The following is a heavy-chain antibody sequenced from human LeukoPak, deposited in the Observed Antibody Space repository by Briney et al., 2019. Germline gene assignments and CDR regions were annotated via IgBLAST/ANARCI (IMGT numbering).Heavy chain of an antibody. J-gene: IGHJ4*02. CDR3: ADLGTSD. V-gene: IGHV3-7*01. CDR2: INSDGSAK. Sequence: GGPLRLSCAVSGFRFSSQWMTWVRQAPGTGLEWVATINSDGSAKYHVDSVKGRFTISRDNAKNLVYLQMSILRAEDTAVYYCADLGTSDCGQGTLVTVSS. D-gene: IGHD1-7*01. CDR1: GFRFSSQW.